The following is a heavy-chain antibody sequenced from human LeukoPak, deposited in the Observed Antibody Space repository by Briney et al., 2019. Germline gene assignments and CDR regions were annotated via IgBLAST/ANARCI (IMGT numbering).Heavy chain of an antibody. J-gene: IGHJ4*02. Sequence: PGRSLRLSCAASGFTFDDYAMHWVRQPPGKGLEWVSGISWNSGTIAYADSVKGRFTISRDNAKNSLYLQMTSLRVEDTAFYYCAKDVGALLVLPFDSWGQGTLVTVSS. V-gene: IGHV3-9*01. CDR3: AKDVGALLVLPFDS. CDR1: GFTFDDYA. CDR2: ISWNSGTI. D-gene: IGHD3-3*02.